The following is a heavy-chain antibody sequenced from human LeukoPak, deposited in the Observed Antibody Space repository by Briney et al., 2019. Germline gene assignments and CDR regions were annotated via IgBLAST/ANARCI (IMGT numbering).Heavy chain of an antibody. J-gene: IGHJ4*02. CDR2: ISAYNGNT. D-gene: IGHD2-15*01. V-gene: IGHV1-18*01. CDR3: ARSGCSAGSCYSQTVKFDS. Sequence: ASVKVSCKASGYTFTSYVISWVRQAPGQGLERMGWISAYNGNTNYAQKLQGRVTMTTDTSTSTAYMELRSLRSDDTAVYYCARSGCSAGSCYSQTVKFDSWGQGTLVTVSS. CDR1: GYTFTSYV.